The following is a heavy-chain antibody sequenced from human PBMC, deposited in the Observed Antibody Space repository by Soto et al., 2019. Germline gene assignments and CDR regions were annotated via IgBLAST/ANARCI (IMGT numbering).Heavy chain of an antibody. Sequence: GASVKVSCKASGYTFIGYYMHWVRQAPGQGLEWMGWINPNIGGTSYAQKFQGRVTMTRDTSTSTVYMELSSLRSEDTAVYYCARPRGYSYGDFDYWGQGTLVTV. J-gene: IGHJ4*02. CDR1: GYTFIGYY. V-gene: IGHV1-2*02. CDR3: ARPRGYSYGDFDY. CDR2: INPNIGGT. D-gene: IGHD5-18*01.